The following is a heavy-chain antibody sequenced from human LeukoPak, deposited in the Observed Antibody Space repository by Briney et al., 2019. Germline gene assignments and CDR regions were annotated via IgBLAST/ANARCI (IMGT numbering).Heavy chain of an antibody. D-gene: IGHD5-18*01. V-gene: IGHV5-51*01. Sequence: GESLKISCKGSGYSFSSYWIGWVRQMPGKGLEWMGIIYPGDSDTRYSPSFQGQVTISADKSISTAYLQWSSLTASDTAIYYCARRRDERGYKDIFDIWGQGTMVTVSS. CDR3: ARRRDERGYKDIFDI. CDR1: GYSFSSYW. CDR2: IYPGDSDT. J-gene: IGHJ3*02.